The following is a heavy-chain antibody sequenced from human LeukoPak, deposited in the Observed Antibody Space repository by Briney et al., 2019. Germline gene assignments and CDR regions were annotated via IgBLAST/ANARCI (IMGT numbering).Heavy chain of an antibody. J-gene: IGHJ5*02. D-gene: IGHD5-18*01. Sequence: KSSETLSLTCTVSAGSMSNYYWKWIRQPPGKGLEWIGYMFYTGSGKYNPSLKSRVTISVDTSKRQISLKLTSVTTADTAVYYCATNLPGYSYGYWVAWGQGTLVTVSS. CDR3: ATNLPGYSYGYWVA. CDR1: AGSMSNYY. CDR2: MFYTGSG. V-gene: IGHV4-59*01.